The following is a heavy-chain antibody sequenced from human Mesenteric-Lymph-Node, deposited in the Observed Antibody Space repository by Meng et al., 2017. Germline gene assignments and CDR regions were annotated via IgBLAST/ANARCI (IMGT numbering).Heavy chain of an antibody. Sequence: QVQLQRWGAGLLRPSETLSLCCAVYGGSFNGYYWSWIRQPPGKGLEWIGEINHSGDTDYNSSLKSRVTISRDTSKNQFSLKLTSVTAADTAVYYCARALEYTGSYFYWGQGTLVTVSS. CDR2: INHSGDT. CDR1: GGSFNGYY. V-gene: IGHV4-34*01. J-gene: IGHJ4*02. D-gene: IGHD3-10*01. CDR3: ARALEYTGSYFY.